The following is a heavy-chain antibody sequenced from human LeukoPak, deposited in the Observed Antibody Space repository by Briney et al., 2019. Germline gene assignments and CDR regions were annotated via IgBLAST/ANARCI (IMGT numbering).Heavy chain of an antibody. Sequence: GRFLRLSCAASGFTFSSYGMHWVRQAPGKGLEWVAVISYDGSNKYYADSVKGRFTISRDNSKNTLYLQMNSLRAGDTAVYYCATGYSSTPFDYWGQGTLVTVSS. CDR3: ATGYSSTPFDY. D-gene: IGHD6-13*01. J-gene: IGHJ4*02. CDR1: GFTFSSYG. V-gene: IGHV3-30*03. CDR2: ISYDGSNK.